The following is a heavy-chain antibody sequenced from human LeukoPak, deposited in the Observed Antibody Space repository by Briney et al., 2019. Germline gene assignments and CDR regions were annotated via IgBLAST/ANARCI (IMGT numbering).Heavy chain of an antibody. CDR1: GGSISSYY. CDR2: IYASGST. J-gene: IGHJ5*02. D-gene: IGHD1-26*01. V-gene: IGHV4-4*07. Sequence: KTSGTLSLTCTVSGGSISSYYWSWIRQPAGKGLEWIGRIYASGSTNYNPSLKSRVTMSVDTSKSQFSLKLISVTAADTAAYYCARDPRGIVGANHNWFDPWGQGTLVTVSS. CDR3: ARDPRGIVGANHNWFDP.